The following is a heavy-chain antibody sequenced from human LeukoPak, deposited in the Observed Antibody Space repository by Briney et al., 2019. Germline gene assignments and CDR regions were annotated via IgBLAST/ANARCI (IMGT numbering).Heavy chain of an antibody. CDR1: GFTFSSYN. Sequence: PGGSLRLSCAASGFTFSSYNMNWVRQAPGEGLEWASYISSSSSTIYYADSVKGRFTISRDNAKNSLYLQMNSLRAEDTAVYYCARREYYMDVWGKGTTVTVSS. V-gene: IGHV3-48*04. CDR3: ARREYYMDV. J-gene: IGHJ6*03. CDR2: ISSSSSTI.